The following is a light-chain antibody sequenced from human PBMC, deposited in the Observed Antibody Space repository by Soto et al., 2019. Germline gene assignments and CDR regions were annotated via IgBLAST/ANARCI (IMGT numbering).Light chain of an antibody. CDR2: PAS. Sequence: DIEMTQSPSSLSASVGDRVTITCRASQSISSYLNWYQQKPWNAPNLLIYPASTLQSGVPSRFSAYGSETDFTLTISNLQAEDFATYYCQQSYTTPRTFGQGTKVEVK. CDR1: QSISSY. J-gene: IGKJ1*01. V-gene: IGKV1-39*01. CDR3: QQSYTTPRT.